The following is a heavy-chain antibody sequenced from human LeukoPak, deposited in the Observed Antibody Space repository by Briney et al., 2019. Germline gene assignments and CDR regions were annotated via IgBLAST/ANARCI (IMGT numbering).Heavy chain of an antibody. CDR1: GGSIKNYY. D-gene: IGHD3-10*01. J-gene: IGHJ6*03. V-gene: IGHV4-59*01. CDR2: IYYSGST. Sequence: SETLSLTCTVSGGSIKNYYWTWIRQPPGKGLEWTGYIYYSGSTSSNPSLKSRVTISVDTSKNQFSLRLKYVTAADTAVYYCARDVPRGTGYMDVWGKGTTVTVS. CDR3: ARDVPRGTGYMDV.